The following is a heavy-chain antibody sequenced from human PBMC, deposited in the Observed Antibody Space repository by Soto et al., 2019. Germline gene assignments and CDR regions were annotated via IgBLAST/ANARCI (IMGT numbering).Heavy chain of an antibody. CDR3: AKDLRDDILTGSNWFDP. Sequence: QVQLVESGGGVVQPGRSLRLSCAASGFTFSSYGMHWVRQAPGKGLEWVAVISYDGSNKYYADSVKGRFTISRDNSKNTLYLQMNSLRAEDTAVYYCAKDLRDDILTGSNWFDPWGQGTLVTVSS. CDR2: ISYDGSNK. D-gene: IGHD3-9*01. CDR1: GFTFSSYG. V-gene: IGHV3-30*18. J-gene: IGHJ5*02.